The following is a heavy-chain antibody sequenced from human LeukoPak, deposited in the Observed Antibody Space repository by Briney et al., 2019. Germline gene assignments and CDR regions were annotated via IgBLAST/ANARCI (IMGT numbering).Heavy chain of an antibody. V-gene: IGHV1-8*01. CDR3: ARRYCSGGSCTYYFDY. CDR2: MNPNSGNT. Sequence: ASVKVSCKASGYTFTSYDINWVRQATGQGLEWMGWMNPNSGNTGYAQKFQGRVTMTTDTSTSTAYMELRSLRSDDTAVYYCARRYCSGGSCTYYFDYWGQGTLVTVSS. J-gene: IGHJ4*02. D-gene: IGHD2-15*01. CDR1: GYTFTSYD.